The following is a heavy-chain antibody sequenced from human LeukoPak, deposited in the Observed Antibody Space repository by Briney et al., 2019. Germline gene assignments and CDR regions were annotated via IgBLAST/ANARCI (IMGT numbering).Heavy chain of an antibody. CDR3: ARDGHDPYYRYMDV. D-gene: IGHD1-1*01. CDR1: AFTFSSYS. Sequence: GGSLTLSCAASAFTFSSYSMNWVRQAPGKGLEWVSYISSGSSTIYYADSVQGRFTISRDNAKNSLYLQMNSLRAEDTAVYYCARDGHDPYYRYMDVWGKGATVTISS. J-gene: IGHJ6*03. V-gene: IGHV3-48*01. CDR2: ISSGSSTI.